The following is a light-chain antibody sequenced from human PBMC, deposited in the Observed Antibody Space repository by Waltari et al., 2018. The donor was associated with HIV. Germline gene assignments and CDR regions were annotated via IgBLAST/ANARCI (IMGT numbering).Light chain of an antibody. J-gene: IGKJ1*01. CDR2: GAS. V-gene: IGKV3-20*01. Sequence: EIVLTQSPGTLCLSPGERATLSCGASQSVRSSSLAWYQQKPGQAPRLLIYGASSRATGIPDRFSGSGSGTDFTLTISRLEPEDFAVYYCQQYGSSPQTFGQGTKVEIK. CDR3: QQYGSSPQT. CDR1: QSVRSSS.